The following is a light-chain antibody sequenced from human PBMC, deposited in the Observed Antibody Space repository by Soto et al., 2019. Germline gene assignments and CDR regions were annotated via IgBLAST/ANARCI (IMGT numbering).Light chain of an antibody. CDR2: GAS. J-gene: IGKJ5*01. CDR1: QSVSSN. CDR3: QQYNNWPPIT. Sequence: EIVMTQSPATLSVSPGEGVTLSCRASQSVSSNLALYQQRSGQAPRLLIYGASTRATGIPARFSGSGSGTEFTLTISSLQSEDFAVYYCQQYNNWPPITFGQGTRLEIK. V-gene: IGKV3-15*01.